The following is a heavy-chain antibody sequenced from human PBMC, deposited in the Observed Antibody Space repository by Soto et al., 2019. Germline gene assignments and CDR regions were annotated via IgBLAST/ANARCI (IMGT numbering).Heavy chain of an antibody. V-gene: IGHV1-3*04. CDR1: GYTFTSYA. CDR3: ARGSSWSYFDY. D-gene: IGHD6-13*01. J-gene: IGHJ4*02. Sequence: QVKRVQSGAEVKKPGASVKVSCKASGYTFTSYAMHWVRQAPGQRLEWMGSINTANDNTRYSQNFQGRVTITRDPFASTAYMELSSLKSEDTAVYYCARGSSWSYFDYWGQGTLVTVSS. CDR2: INTANDNT.